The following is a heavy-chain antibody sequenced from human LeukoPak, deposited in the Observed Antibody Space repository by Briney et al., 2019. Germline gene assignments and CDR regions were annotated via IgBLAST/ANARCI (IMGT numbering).Heavy chain of an antibody. D-gene: IGHD3-10*01. Sequence: GGSLRLSCAASGFTFSNYGMHWVRQAPGKGLACVAVISYDGSNKYYADSVKGRFTISRDNSKSTLYLQMNSLRAEDTAVYYCANYGSGSYFHYWGQGTLVTVSS. CDR1: GFTFSNYG. V-gene: IGHV3-30*18. J-gene: IGHJ4*02. CDR2: ISYDGSNK. CDR3: ANYGSGSYFHY.